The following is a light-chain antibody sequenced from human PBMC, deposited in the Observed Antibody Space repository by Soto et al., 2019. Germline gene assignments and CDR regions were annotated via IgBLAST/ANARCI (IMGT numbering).Light chain of an antibody. V-gene: IGLV2-23*01. CDR2: EGS. J-gene: IGLJ3*02. Sequence: QSVLTQPASVSGSPGQSITISCTGTSSDVGSYNLVSWYQQHPGKAPKLMIYEGSKRPSGVSNRFSGYKYGNTASLTISGLQAEDEAGYYCCSYAGSSPWVFGGGTQLTVL. CDR3: CSYAGSSPWV. CDR1: SSDVGSYNL.